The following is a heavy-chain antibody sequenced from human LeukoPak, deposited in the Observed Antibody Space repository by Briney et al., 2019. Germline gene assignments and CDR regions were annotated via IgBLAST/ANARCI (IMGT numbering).Heavy chain of an antibody. D-gene: IGHD6-19*01. V-gene: IGHV3-21*01. CDR2: ISSSSSYI. CDR1: GFTFSSYS. CDR3: ARTSTLAVAGSYYFDY. J-gene: IGHJ4*02. Sequence: PGGSLRLSCAASGFTFSSYSMDWVRQAPGKGLEWVSSISSSSSYIYYADSVKGRFTISRDNAKNSLYLQMNSLRAEDTAVYYCARTSTLAVAGSYYFDYWGQGTLVTVSS.